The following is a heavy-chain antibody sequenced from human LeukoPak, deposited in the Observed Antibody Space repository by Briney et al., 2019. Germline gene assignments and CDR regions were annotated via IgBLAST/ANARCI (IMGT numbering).Heavy chain of an antibody. Sequence: GGSLRLSCAASGFTFTNYWMNWVRQAPGKGLEWVANIKQDGNEKNYVDSVKGRFSISRDNAKNSLYLQMNSLRAEDTAVYYCARGRRVPAAMGNWFDPWGQGTLVTVSS. CDR3: ARGRRVPAAMGNWFDP. CDR1: GFTFTNYW. V-gene: IGHV3-7*01. CDR2: IKQDGNEK. D-gene: IGHD2-2*01. J-gene: IGHJ5*02.